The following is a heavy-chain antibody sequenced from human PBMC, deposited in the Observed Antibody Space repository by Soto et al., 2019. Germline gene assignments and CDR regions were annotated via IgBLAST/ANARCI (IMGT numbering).Heavy chain of an antibody. Sequence: EGSLRLSCAASRFTFSSYGMHWVRQAPGKGLEWVAVIWYDGSNKYYADSVKGRFTISRDNSKNTLYLQMNSLRAEDTAVYYCARDRDHSSGYYYCPLDYWGQGTLVTISS. CDR3: ARDRDHSSGYYYCPLDY. CDR1: RFTFSSYG. V-gene: IGHV3-33*01. J-gene: IGHJ4*02. CDR2: IWYDGSNK. D-gene: IGHD3-22*01.